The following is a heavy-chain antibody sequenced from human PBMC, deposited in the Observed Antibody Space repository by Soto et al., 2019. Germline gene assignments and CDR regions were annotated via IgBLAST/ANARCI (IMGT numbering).Heavy chain of an antibody. CDR2: IWYDGSNK. V-gene: IGHV3-33*01. CDR1: GFTFSSYG. D-gene: IGHD3-10*01. Sequence: GGSLRLSCSASGFTFSSYGMHWVRQAPGKGLEWVAVIWYDGSNKYYADSVKGRFTISRDNSKNTLYLQMNSLRAEDTAVYYCARDLGADSYYYYGMDVWGQGTTVTVSS. CDR3: ARDLGADSYYYYGMDV. J-gene: IGHJ6*02.